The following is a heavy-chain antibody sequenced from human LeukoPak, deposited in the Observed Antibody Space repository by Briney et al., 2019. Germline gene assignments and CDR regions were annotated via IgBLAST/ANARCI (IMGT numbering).Heavy chain of an antibody. V-gene: IGHV3-21*01. D-gene: IGHD4-17*01. CDR3: ARRVTTFLS. J-gene: IGHJ4*02. CDR1: GFYLSPYT. CDR2: ISSSSTYI. Sequence: GGSLSLSCSASGFYLSPYTMNWVRQAPGKGLEGLASISSSSTYIYYGDSVKGRFTISRDNAKHTLYPQLHPLRAEDTATYYLARRVTTFLSWGEGTLVTVSS.